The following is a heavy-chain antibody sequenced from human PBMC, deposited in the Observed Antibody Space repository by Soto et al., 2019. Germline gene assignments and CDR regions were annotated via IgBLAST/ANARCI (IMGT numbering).Heavy chain of an antibody. J-gene: IGHJ4*02. CDR1: GFTFSSYG. CDR3: ATGDIVVVPAAIFY. CDR2: ISYDGSNK. V-gene: IGHV3-30*03. Sequence: QVQLVESGGGVVQPGRSLRLSCAASGFTFSSYGMHWVRQAPGKGLEWVAVISYDGSNKYYADSVKGRFTISRDNSKNTLYLQMNSLRAEDTAVYYCATGDIVVVPAAIFYWGQGTLVTFSS. D-gene: IGHD2-2*01.